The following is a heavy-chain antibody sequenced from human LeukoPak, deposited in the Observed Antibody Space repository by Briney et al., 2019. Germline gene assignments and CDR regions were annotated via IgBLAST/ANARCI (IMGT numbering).Heavy chain of an antibody. CDR2: ISGSGGST. CDR3: AKSGRYCSSTSCYNYYYMDV. Sequence: GGSLRLSCAASGFTFSSYAMSWVRQAPGKGLEWVSAISGSGGSTYYADSVKGRFTISRDNSKNTLYLQMNSLRAEDTAVYYCAKSGRYCSSTSCYNYYYMDVWGKGTTVTVSS. V-gene: IGHV3-23*01. CDR1: GFTFSSYA. D-gene: IGHD2-2*02. J-gene: IGHJ6*03.